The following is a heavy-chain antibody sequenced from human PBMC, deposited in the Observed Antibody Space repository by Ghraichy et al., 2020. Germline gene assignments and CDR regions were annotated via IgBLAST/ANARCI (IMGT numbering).Heavy chain of an antibody. CDR2: ISSSSSTI. J-gene: IGHJ4*02. D-gene: IGHD6-19*01. CDR1: GFTFSSYS. CDR3: ARKHSNPYSSGWYYFDY. V-gene: IGHV3-48*02. Sequence: GGSLRLSCAASGFTFSSYSMNWVRQAPGKGLEWVSYISSSSSTIYYADSVKGRFTISRDNAKNSLYLQMNSLRDEDTAVYYCARKHSNPYSSGWYYFDYWGQGTLVTVSS.